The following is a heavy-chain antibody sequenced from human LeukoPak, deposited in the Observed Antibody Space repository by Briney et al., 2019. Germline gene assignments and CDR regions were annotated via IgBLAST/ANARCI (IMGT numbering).Heavy chain of an antibody. CDR1: GSTFSNA. CDR3: AKDRSSSWYGDFDY. J-gene: IGHJ4*02. D-gene: IGHD6-13*01. V-gene: IGHV3-23*01. Sequence: GGSLRLSCAASGSTFSNAMSWVRQAPGKGLEWVSDINGSGGSTYYADSVKGRFTISRDNSKNTLYLQMNSLSSDDTAFYFCAKDRSSSWYGDFDYWGQGTLVTVSS. CDR2: INGSGGST.